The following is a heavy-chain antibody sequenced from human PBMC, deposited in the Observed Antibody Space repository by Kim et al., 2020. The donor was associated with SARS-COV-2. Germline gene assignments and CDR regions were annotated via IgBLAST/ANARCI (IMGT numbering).Heavy chain of an antibody. CDR3: ARSRSEFPC. J-gene: IGHJ1*01. V-gene: IGHV4-59*12. CDR1: GGSISSFY. CDR2: INHSGRT. Sequence: SETLSLTCAVYGGSISSFYWSWIRQPPGKGLEWIGYINHSGRTNYNPSLKSRVTISVDTSNNQFSLTLTSVTAADTAVYDCARSRSEFPCWGLG.